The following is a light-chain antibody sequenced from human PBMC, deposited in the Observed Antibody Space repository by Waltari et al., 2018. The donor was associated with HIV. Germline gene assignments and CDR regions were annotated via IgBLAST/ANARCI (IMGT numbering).Light chain of an antibody. V-gene: IGKV4-1*01. CDR1: QSGLFSSNSTYY. CDR3: QQFYSTARM. CDR2: WAP. J-gene: IGKJ1*01. Sequence: DIVMTQSPDFLAVYLGVTAIVNCKSIQSGLFSSNSTYYLAWYQHKPGRLPKLLIQWAPSRESGVPDRIGGSGAGTDFTLTSSVLQAEDVAGYYLQQFYSTARMFGQGIKVGIK.